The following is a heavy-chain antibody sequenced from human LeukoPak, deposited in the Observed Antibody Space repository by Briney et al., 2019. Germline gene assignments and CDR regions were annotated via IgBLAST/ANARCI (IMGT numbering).Heavy chain of an antibody. D-gene: IGHD6-19*01. J-gene: IGHJ4*02. CDR2: INPSGGST. CDR1: GYTFTNYY. CDR3: ARVRGSGWYYFDY. V-gene: IGHV1-46*01. Sequence: ASVTVSCKASGYTFTNYYMHWVRQAPGQGLEWMGIINPSGGSTTYAQKFQGRVTMTRDTSTGTVYMELSSLRSEDTAVYYCARVRGSGWYYFDYWGQGSLVTVSS.